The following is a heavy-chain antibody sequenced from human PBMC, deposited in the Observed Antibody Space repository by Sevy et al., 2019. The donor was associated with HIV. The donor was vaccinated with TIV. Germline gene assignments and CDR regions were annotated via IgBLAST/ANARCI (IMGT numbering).Heavy chain of an antibody. CDR1: GFTFSSYS. Sequence: GGSLRLSCAASGFTFSSYSMNWVRQAPGEGLEWVAYISGRGNTIYYADSVKGRFTISRDNAKNSLYLQMNSLRAEDTAVYYCARDPLVVISMDVWGQGTTVTVSS. D-gene: IGHD3-22*01. CDR3: ARDPLVVISMDV. V-gene: IGHV3-48*01. J-gene: IGHJ6*02. CDR2: ISGRGNTI.